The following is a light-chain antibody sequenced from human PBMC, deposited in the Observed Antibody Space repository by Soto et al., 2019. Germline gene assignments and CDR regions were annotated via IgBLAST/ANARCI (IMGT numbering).Light chain of an antibody. V-gene: IGKV1-8*01. CDR1: QGISSY. J-gene: IGKJ1*01. Sequence: AIRMTQSPSSFSASTGDRVTITCRASQGISSYLAWYQQKPGKAPKLLIYAASTLQSGVPSRFSGSGSGTDFTLTISCLQSEDFETYYCQQYYSYPVEFGQGTKVEIK. CDR2: AAS. CDR3: QQYYSYPVE.